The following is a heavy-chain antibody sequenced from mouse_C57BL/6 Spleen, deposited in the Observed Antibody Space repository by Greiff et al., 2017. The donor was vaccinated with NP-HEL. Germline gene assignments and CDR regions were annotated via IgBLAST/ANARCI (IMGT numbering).Heavy chain of an antibody. CDR1: GYTFTSYW. CDR2: IDPSDSYT. V-gene: IGHV1-69*01. CDR3: ARKGTGFAY. D-gene: IGHD3-3*01. Sequence: QVQLQQSGAELVMPGASVKLSCKASGYTFTSYWMHWVKQRPGQGLEWIGEIDPSDSYTNYNQKFKGKSTLTVDKSSSTAYMQLSSLTSEDSAVYYCARKGTGFAYWGQGTLVTVSA. J-gene: IGHJ3*01.